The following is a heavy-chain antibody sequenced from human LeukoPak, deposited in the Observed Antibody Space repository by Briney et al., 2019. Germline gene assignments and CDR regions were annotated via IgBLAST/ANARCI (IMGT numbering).Heavy chain of an antibody. D-gene: IGHD3-16*01. CDR2: IREDGNEK. J-gene: IGHJ4*02. CDR1: GCTFSSYW. CDR3: ARDYIGGWNDH. V-gene: IGHV3-7*01. Sequence: GGSLRVSCSASGCTFSSYWMSWVRQTTGKGLECVAKIREDGNEKFYVDSVKGRFTISRDNAKNSVYLQMNSLRVEDTAVYFCARDYIGGWNDHWGQGTLVTVSS.